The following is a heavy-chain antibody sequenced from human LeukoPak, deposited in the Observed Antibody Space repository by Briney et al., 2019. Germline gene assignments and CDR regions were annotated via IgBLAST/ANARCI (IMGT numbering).Heavy chain of an antibody. V-gene: IGHV1-3*01. D-gene: IGHD6-13*01. CDR3: AREEHSSSWYGGFWFDP. CDR2: INAGNGNT. CDR1: GYTFTSYA. Sequence: ASVKVSCKASGYTFTSYAMLWVRQAPGQRLEWMGWINAGNGNTKYSQKFQGRVTITRDTSASTAYMELSSLRSEDTAVYYCAREEHSSSWYGGFWFDPWGQGTLVTVSS. J-gene: IGHJ5*02.